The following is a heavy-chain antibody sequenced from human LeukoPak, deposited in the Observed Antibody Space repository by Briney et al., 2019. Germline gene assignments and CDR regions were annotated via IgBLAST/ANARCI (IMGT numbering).Heavy chain of an antibody. CDR1: GGSISSSSYY. D-gene: IGHD3-16*02. J-gene: IGHJ4*02. Sequence: SETLSLTCTVSGGSISSSSYYWGWIRQPPGKGLEWIGSIYYSGSTYYNPSLKSRVTISVDTSKNQFSLKLSSATAADTAVYYCARLLNDYVWGSYRYDFNYWGQGTLVTVSS. CDR3: ARLLNDYVWGSYRYDFNY. V-gene: IGHV4-39*01. CDR2: IYYSGST.